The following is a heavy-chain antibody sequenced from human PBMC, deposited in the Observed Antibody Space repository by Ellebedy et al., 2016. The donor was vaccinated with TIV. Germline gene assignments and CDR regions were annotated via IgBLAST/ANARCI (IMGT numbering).Heavy chain of an antibody. CDR2: ISSSSEYI. Sequence: GESLKISCAASGFTFSSHAMNWVRQAPGKGLEWVSTISSSSEYIHYADSVKGRFTISRDNAKNSLDLQMNSLRAEDTALYYCVKGAYPVPTVMAVWGQGTMVIVSS. CDR1: GFTFSSHA. J-gene: IGHJ6*02. D-gene: IGHD3-16*01. V-gene: IGHV3-21*01. CDR3: VKGAYPVPTVMAV.